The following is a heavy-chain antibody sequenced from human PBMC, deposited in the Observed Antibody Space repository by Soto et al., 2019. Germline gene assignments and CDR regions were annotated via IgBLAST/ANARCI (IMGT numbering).Heavy chain of an antibody. CDR2: IDPADSDT. Sequence: PGESLKISCKAYGYSFTTYWIGWVRQMPGKGLEWMGIIDPADSDTRYSPSFQGLVTISVDESITTAYLQWTSLKASDTAMYYCAAMVPRFDPWGQGTLVTVSS. J-gene: IGHJ5*02. CDR1: GYSFTTYW. D-gene: IGHD3-10*01. CDR3: AAMVPRFDP. V-gene: IGHV5-51*01.